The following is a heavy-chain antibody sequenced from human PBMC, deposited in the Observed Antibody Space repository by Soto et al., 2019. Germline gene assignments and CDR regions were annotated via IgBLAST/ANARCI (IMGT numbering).Heavy chain of an antibody. Sequence: SETLSLTCPVSGGSISSSSYYWGWIRQPPGKGLEWIGSIYYSGSTYYNPSLKSRVTISVDTSKNQFSLKLSSVTAADTAVYYCAGLGCSGGSCYSRQDAFDIWGQGTMVTVSS. J-gene: IGHJ3*02. CDR3: AGLGCSGGSCYSRQDAFDI. D-gene: IGHD2-15*01. CDR2: IYYSGST. V-gene: IGHV4-39*01. CDR1: GGSISSSSYY.